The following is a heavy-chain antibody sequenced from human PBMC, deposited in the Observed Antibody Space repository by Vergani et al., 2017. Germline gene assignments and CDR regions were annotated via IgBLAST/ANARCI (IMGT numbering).Heavy chain of an antibody. J-gene: IGHJ4*02. CDR1: GDSISTNNW. CDR2: IYHSGNT. CDR3: ARDRGLDGDYHFDY. Sequence: QVQLQESGPGLVKPPGNLSLNCAVSGDSISTNNWWSWVRQPPGKGLEWSGEIYHSGNTNYNPSLKSRVTISVDKSKNQFSLKLISMTAADTAVYYCARDRGLDGDYHFDYLDQGILVTVSS. D-gene: IGHD4-11*01. V-gene: IGHV4-4*03.